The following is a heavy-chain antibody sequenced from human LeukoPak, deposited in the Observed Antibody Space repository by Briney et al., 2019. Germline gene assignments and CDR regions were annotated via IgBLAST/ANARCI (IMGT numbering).Heavy chain of an antibody. CDR3: LPGKGY. V-gene: IGHV3-7*01. J-gene: IGHJ4*02. D-gene: IGHD4-23*01. CDR1: EFTFSNYW. Sequence: GGSLRLSCEASEFTFSNYWMSWVRQAPGKGLEWVANTSPDGNEKYYADFVKGRFSIFRDNANSILYLQMNSLRGEDTAVYYCLPGKGYWGQGTLVTVSS. CDR2: TSPDGNEK.